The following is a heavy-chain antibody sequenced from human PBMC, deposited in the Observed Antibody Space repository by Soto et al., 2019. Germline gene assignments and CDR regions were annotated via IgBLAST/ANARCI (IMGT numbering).Heavy chain of an antibody. V-gene: IGHV3-23*01. CDR3: AKEVIAARPYYFDY. CDR1: GFTFSSYA. Sequence: GGSLRLSCAASGFTFSSYAVSWARQTPGKGLEWVSTISASGAYTYYADSVKGRFTISRDNSKNTLYLQMRSLRAGDTATYYCAKEVIAARPYYFDYWGQGTLVTVSS. D-gene: IGHD6-6*01. CDR2: ISASGAYT. J-gene: IGHJ4*02.